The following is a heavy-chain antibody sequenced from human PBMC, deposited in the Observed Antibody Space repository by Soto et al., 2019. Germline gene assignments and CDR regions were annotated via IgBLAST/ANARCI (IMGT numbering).Heavy chain of an antibody. J-gene: IGHJ6*02. CDR1: GDSVSSNSAA. V-gene: IGHV6-1*01. CDR2: TYYRSKWYN. CDR3: ARTEGSGWDLYYYYGMDV. D-gene: IGHD6-19*01. Sequence: SQTLSLTCAISGDSVSSNSAAWNWIRQSPSRGLEWLGRTYYRSKWYNDYAVSVKSRITINPDTSKNQFSLQLNSVTPEETAVYYCARTEGSGWDLYYYYGMDVWGQGTTVIVSS.